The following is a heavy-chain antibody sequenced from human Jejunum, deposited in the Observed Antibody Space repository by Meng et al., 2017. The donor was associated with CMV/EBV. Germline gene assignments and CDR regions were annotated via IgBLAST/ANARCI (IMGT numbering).Heavy chain of an antibody. J-gene: IGHJ6*02. CDR2: INSDGSNT. CDR1: YW. Sequence: YWMDWVSQVPGKGLVWVSLINSDGSNTSYADSVKGRFTISRDNAKNTLYLQMSSLRAEDTAVYYCARATYDYGSGTNYYYYGMDVWGQGTTVTVSS. D-gene: IGHD3-10*01. CDR3: ARATYDYGSGTNYYYYGMDV. V-gene: IGHV3-74*01.